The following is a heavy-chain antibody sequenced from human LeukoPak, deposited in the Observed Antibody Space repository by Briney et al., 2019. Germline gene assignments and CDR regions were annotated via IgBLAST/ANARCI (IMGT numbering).Heavy chain of an antibody. CDR2: INSDGSGI. CDR1: GFTFSSSW. V-gene: IGHV3-74*01. J-gene: IGHJ4*02. CDR3: VRDLPRAAY. D-gene: IGHD6-25*01. Sequence: GGSLRLPCAASGFTFSSSWMHWVRQAPGKGLVWVSRINSDGSGINYADSVKGRFTISRDNAKNTLFLQMNGLRDEDTAVYYCVRDLPRAAYWGQGTLVTVSS.